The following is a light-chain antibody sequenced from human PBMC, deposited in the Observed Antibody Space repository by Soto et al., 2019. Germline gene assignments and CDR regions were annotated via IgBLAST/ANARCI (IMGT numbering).Light chain of an antibody. J-gene: IGKJ1*01. CDR1: QTITTY. V-gene: IGKV1-39*01. CDR3: QQSHSTPWT. Sequence: DIQMTQSPSSLSASVGDRVTITCRASQTITTYLNWYQQKPGKAPKLLIYGASSLQSGVPSRFPGSGSGTDFILTISSLQPEDSATYHFQQSHSTPWTFGQGTKVDIK. CDR2: GAS.